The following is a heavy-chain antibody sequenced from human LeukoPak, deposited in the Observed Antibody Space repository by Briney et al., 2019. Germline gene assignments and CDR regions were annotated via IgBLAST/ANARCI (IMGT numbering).Heavy chain of an antibody. CDR3: AASLPNIVVVQATKGPFGY. CDR2: VSGSGGNI. J-gene: IGHJ4*02. CDR1: GFTFSSYT. Sequence: GGSLRLSCAASGFTFSSYTMSWVRQAPGKGLEWVSGVSGSGGNIHYADSVKGRFTISRDNSKNTLYLQMNSLRAEDAAVYYCAASLPNIVVVQATKGPFGYWGQGALVTVSS. D-gene: IGHD2-2*01. V-gene: IGHV3-23*01.